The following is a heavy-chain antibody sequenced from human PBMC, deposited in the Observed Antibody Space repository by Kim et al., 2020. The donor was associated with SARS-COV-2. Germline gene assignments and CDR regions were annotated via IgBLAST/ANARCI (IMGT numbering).Heavy chain of an antibody. J-gene: IGHJ5*02. V-gene: IGHV3-7*01. Sequence: GGSLRLSCVASGFTFSSYAMSWVRHAPGKGLEWVANIKQDGSVKYYVDSVRGRITISRDNAKNSMYLQMSGLRGEDTAVYYCARDIRGTWFDPWGQGTLV. D-gene: IGHD3-16*01. CDR1: GFTFSSYA. CDR2: IKQDGSVK. CDR3: ARDIRGTWFDP.